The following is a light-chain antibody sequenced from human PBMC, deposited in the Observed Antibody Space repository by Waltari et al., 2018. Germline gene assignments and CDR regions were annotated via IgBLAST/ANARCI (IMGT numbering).Light chain of an antibody. J-gene: IGLJ1*01. V-gene: IGLV2-23*02. CDR3: CAFAVGDTYV. CDR1: RSDVGYSDS. Sequence: QSALSQPASVSASFGQSITISCTGTRSDVGYSDSVSWYQHHPGKAPKFIIYDVSKRPSGVPNRFSGSKYGKRASLTISGLQPDDEAVYYCCAFAVGDTYVFGSGTNVTV. CDR2: DVS.